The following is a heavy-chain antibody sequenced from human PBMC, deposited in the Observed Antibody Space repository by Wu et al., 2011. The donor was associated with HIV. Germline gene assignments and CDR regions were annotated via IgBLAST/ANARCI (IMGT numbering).Heavy chain of an antibody. V-gene: IGHV1-69*11. Sequence: QVQLVQSGAEVKKPGSSVKVSCKASGGTFSSYAISWVRQAPGQGPEWMGRVIPILGTTNYAQKFQGRVTITADESTSTTYLELSSLRSEDTAVYYCARGIGDFYYYYYYMDVWGKGTTVTVSS. CDR3: ARGIGDFYYYYYYMDV. D-gene: IGHD3-3*01. CDR2: VIPILGTT. J-gene: IGHJ6*03. CDR1: GGTFSSYA.